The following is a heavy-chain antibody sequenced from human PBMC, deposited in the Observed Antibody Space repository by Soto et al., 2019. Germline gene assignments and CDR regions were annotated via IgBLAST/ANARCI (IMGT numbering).Heavy chain of an antibody. Sequence: TLSLTCAVSGGSISSGGYSWICMGQPPGKGLELIGYIYHSGSTYYNPSLKSRVTISVDRSKNQFSLKLSSVTAADTAVYYCARVNSSACWFDPWGQGTLVTVSS. CDR1: GGSISSGGYS. CDR2: IYHSGST. CDR3: ARVNSSACWFDP. V-gene: IGHV4-30-2*01. D-gene: IGHD3-22*01. J-gene: IGHJ5*02.